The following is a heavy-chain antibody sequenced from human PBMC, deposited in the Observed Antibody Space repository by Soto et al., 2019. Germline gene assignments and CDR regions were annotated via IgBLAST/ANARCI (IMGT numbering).Heavy chain of an antibody. CDR1: GGSISSGGYS. Sequence: QLQLQESGSGLVKPSQTLSLTCAVSGGSISSGGYSWSWIRQPPGKGLEWIGYIYHSGSTYYNPSLTSRVPTSVDRYKNQFSLKRSSATAADTAVYYCARARRGGMAVCGHGTTVTVS. CDR3: ARARRGGMAV. V-gene: IGHV4-30-2*01. J-gene: IGHJ6*02. CDR2: IYHSGST.